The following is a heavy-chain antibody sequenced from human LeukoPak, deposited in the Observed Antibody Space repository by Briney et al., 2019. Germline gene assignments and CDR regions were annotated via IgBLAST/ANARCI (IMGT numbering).Heavy chain of an antibody. J-gene: IGHJ4*02. V-gene: IGHV1-2*02. Sequence: ASVKVSCKASGYTFTVYYMHWLRQAPGQGLGWMGWINPNNGGTNYAQRFQGRVTMTRDTSINTAYMEVGRLRFDDTAVYYCASGPSLGTTHPYFDYWGQGTLVTVSS. D-gene: IGHD2-15*01. CDR2: INPNNGGT. CDR1: GYTFTVYY. CDR3: ASGPSLGTTHPYFDY.